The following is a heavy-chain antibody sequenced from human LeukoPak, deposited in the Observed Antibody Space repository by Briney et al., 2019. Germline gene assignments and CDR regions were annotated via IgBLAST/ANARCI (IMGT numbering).Heavy chain of an antibody. Sequence: GGSLRLSCAASGFTFSSYGMSWVRQAPGKGLEWVSFITTSGATTSYADSVKGRFTISRDNPRNTLYMQMNSLRAEDTAVYYCAKDCGGPKYCTNGVCFLFDYWGQGTLVTVSS. J-gene: IGHJ4*02. CDR3: AKDCGGPKYCTNGVCFLFDY. D-gene: IGHD2-8*01. V-gene: IGHV3-23*01. CDR1: GFTFSSYG. CDR2: ITTSGATT.